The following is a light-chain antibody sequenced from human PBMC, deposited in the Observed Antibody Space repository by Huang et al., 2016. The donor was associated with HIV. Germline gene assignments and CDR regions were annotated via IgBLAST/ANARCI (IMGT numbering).Light chain of an antibody. Sequence: ERVMTQSPATLSVSPGERITLSCRASQSVSSNLAWYQQKPGQAPRLLISGTSTRATGIPDRFSGSGSGTEFTLTISSLQSEDFAIYYCQQYNQWPTFGQGTKVEIK. CDR2: GTS. V-gene: IGKV3-15*01. CDR1: QSVSSN. J-gene: IGKJ1*01. CDR3: QQYNQWPT.